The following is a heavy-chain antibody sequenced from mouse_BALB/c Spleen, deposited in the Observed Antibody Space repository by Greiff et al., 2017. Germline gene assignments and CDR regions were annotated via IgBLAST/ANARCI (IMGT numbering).Heavy chain of an antibody. J-gene: IGHJ4*01. CDR2: IDPETGGT. CDR1: GYTFTDYE. CDR3: ATGGYDYLMDY. V-gene: IGHV1-15*01. D-gene: IGHD2-4*01. Sequence: QVQLQQSGAELVRPGASVTLSCKASGYTFTDYEMHWVKQTPVHGLEWIGAIDPETGGTAYNQKFKGKATLTADKSSSTAYMQLSSLTSEDSAVYYCATGGYDYLMDYWGQGTSVTVSS.